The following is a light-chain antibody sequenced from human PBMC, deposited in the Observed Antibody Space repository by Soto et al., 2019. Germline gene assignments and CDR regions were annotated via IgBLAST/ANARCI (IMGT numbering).Light chain of an antibody. CDR3: QQYGSLSWT. Sequence: DIVLTQYPGTLSWSPGQRATLSCRASQSVSSNYLAWYQQRPGQAPRLLIYGASTRATGIPDRFSGSGSGTDFPLTISRLEPEDFAVYYCQQYGSLSWTFGQGTKVEIK. CDR1: QSVSSNY. J-gene: IGKJ1*01. CDR2: GAS. V-gene: IGKV3-20*01.